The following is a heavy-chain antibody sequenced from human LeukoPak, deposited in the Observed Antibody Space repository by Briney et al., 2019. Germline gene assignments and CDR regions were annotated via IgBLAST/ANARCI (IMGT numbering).Heavy chain of an antibody. V-gene: IGHV1-18*01. D-gene: IGHD6-13*01. J-gene: IGHJ4*02. CDR2: ISAYNGNT. CDR1: GYTFTSYG. Sequence: ASVKVSCKASGYTFTSYGISWVRQAPGQGLEWMGWISAYNGNTNYAQKLQGRVTMTTDTSTSTAYMELRSLRSDDTAVYYCARAAAALLMGVEGKQTNFDYWGQGTLVTVSS. CDR3: ARAAAALLMGVEGKQTNFDY.